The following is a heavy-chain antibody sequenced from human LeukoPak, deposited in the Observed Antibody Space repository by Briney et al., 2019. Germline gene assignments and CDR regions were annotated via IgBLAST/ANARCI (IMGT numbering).Heavy chain of an antibody. J-gene: IGHJ4*02. CDR3: ARVAYGNNATPFDH. Sequence: GASVTVSCKASGYIFTDYYIHWVRQAPGQGPEWMGRINPNSGDTDSAQKFQGRVTMTTVTSITTVYMEMRRLTSDDTAVYYCARVAYGNNATPFDHWGQGTLVIVSS. CDR2: INPNSGDT. D-gene: IGHD4-11*01. V-gene: IGHV1-2*06. CDR1: GYIFTDYY.